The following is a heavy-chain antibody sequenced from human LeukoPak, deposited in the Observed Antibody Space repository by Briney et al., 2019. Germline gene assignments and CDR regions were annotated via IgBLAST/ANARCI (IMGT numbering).Heavy chain of an antibody. V-gene: IGHV3-21*01. CDR1: GFIFSSQS. Sequence: GGSLRLSCAASGFIFSSQSVNWVRQAPGEGLEWVSSIISGSEYIHYADSVRGRFTISRDHAKNSLYLQMSSLRAEDTAVHYCARDLRGGTSMDYWGQGTLVTVSS. D-gene: IGHD4-23*01. CDR3: ARDLRGGTSMDY. J-gene: IGHJ4*02. CDR2: IISGSEYI.